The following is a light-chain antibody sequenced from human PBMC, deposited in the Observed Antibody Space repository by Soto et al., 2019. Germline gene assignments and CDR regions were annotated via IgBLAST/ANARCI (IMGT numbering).Light chain of an antibody. J-gene: IGKJ4*01. V-gene: IGKV3D-15*01. CDR1: QSVSSN. CDR2: AVS. CDR3: QQYNNWPLT. Sequence: EIVMTQSPATLSVSPGERATLSCWPSQSVSSNLAWYKQKPGQAPRLLIYAVSTRATGIPTRFSGSGSGTELTLTISSLQSEDFAAYYCQQYNNWPLTFGGGTKVDIK.